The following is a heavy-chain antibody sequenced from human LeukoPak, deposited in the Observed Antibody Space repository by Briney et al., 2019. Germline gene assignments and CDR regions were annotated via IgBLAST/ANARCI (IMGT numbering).Heavy chain of an antibody. CDR3: ARTPPDYGGNYYFDY. CDR2: IIPIFGTA. J-gene: IGHJ4*02. CDR1: GGTFSSYA. V-gene: IGHV1-69*13. D-gene: IGHD4-23*01. Sequence: ASVKVSCKASGGTFSSYAISWVRQAPGQGLEWMGRIIPIFGTANYAQKFQGRVTITADESTSTAYMELSSLRSEDTAVYYCARTPPDYGGNYYFDYWGQGTLVTVSS.